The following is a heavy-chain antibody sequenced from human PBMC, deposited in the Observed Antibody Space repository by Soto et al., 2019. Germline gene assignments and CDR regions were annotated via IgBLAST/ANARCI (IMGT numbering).Heavy chain of an antibody. J-gene: IGHJ6*04. CDR3: ADPYYDFWSGYAV. Sequence: GGSLRLSCAASGFTFSSYAMSWVRQAPGKGLEWVSAISGSGGSTYYADSVKGRFTISRDNSKNTLYLQMNSLRAEDTAVYYCADPYYDFWSGYAVWGKGTTVTVSS. CDR1: GFTFSSYA. V-gene: IGHV3-23*01. D-gene: IGHD3-3*01. CDR2: ISGSGGST.